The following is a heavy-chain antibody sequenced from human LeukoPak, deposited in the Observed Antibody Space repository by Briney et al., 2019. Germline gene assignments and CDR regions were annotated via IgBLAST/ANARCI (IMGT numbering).Heavy chain of an antibody. D-gene: IGHD5-24*01. Sequence: RASVNVSCKASGYTFTIYYMHWVRQAPGQGLEWMGIINPSGGSTSYAQKFQGRVTMTRDTSTSTVYMGLSRLRSEDTAVYYCAREGREMATKLPLDYWGQGTLVTVSS. CDR1: GYTFTIYY. V-gene: IGHV1-46*01. CDR3: AREGREMATKLPLDY. J-gene: IGHJ4*02. CDR2: INPSGGST.